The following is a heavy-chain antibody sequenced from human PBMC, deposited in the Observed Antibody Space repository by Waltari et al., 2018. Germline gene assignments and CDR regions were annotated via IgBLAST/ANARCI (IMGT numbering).Heavy chain of an antibody. CDR2: IYYSGST. CDR1: GGSISSYY. J-gene: IGHJ4*02. CDR3: ARSRDEYYFDY. V-gene: IGHV4-59*01. Sequence: QVQLQESGPGLVKPSETLSLTCTVSGGSISSYYWSWIRQPPGKGLEWIGYIYYSGSTKYNPSLKSRVTISVDTSKNQFSLKLSSVTAADTAVYYCARSRDEYYFDYWGQGTLVTVSS.